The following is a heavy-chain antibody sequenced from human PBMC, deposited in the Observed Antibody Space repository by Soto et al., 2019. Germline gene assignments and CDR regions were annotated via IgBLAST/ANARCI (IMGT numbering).Heavy chain of an antibody. CDR3: ARSGLALPYSASHWFAP. CDR2: ISPSGDSP. D-gene: IGHD3-22*01. Sequence: GRPLRLSCAVFGVPCIGYGRSCVRQAPGKGLEWVARISPSGDSPAYADFVEGRFTVSRDNSKNTLSLLMNSLRGEDTAVYYCARSGLALPYSASHWFAPWGQGTLVTVSS. CDR1: GVPCIGYG. J-gene: IGHJ5*01. V-gene: IGHV3-23*01.